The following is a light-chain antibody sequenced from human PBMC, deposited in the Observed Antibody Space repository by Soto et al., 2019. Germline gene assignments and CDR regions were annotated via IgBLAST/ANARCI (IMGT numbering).Light chain of an antibody. J-gene: IGKJ1*01. CDR3: QHYNSYSEA. V-gene: IGKV1-8*01. Sequence: SQMTQSPSSLSASTGDRVTITCRASQGISSYLAWYQQKPGKAPKLLIYAASTLQSGVPSRFSGSGSGTEFTLTISSLQPDDFATYYCQHYNSYSEAFGQGTKVDIK. CDR1: QGISSY. CDR2: AAS.